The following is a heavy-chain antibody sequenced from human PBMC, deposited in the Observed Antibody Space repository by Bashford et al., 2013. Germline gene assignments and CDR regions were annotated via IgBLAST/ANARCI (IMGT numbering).Heavy chain of an antibody. CDR1: GYSFTSYW. D-gene: IGHD3-22*01. CDR3: ASGFHGGYYYDSSGYYSYYYGMDV. CDR2: IYPGDSDT. V-gene: IGHV5-51*01. J-gene: IGHJ6*02. Sequence: GESLKISCKGSGYSFTSYWIGWVRQMPGKGLEWMGIIYPGDSDTRYSPSFQGQVTISADKSISTAYLQWSSLKASDTAMYYCASGFHGGYYYDSSGYYSYYYGMDVWGQGTTVTVSS.